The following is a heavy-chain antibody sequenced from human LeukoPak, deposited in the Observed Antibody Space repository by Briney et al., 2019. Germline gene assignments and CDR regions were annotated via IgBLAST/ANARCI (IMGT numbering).Heavy chain of an antibody. CDR2: IYPGDFGT. V-gene: IGHV5-51*01. Sequence: GESLKISWKGSGYTFTSYWIGWVGQMPGKGLEWMGTIYPGDFGTRYSPSFQGQFTMSADQSISTAYLQWSSLKASDTGMYYCARLGSTMVRGVITPIGYYYYGMDVWGKGTTVTVSS. J-gene: IGHJ6*04. D-gene: IGHD3-10*01. CDR3: ARLGSTMVRGVITPIGYYYYGMDV. CDR1: GYTFTSYW.